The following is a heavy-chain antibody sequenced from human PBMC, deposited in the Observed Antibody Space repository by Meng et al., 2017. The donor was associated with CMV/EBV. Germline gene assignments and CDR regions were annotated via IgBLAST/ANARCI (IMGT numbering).Heavy chain of an antibody. V-gene: IGHV1-69*12. Sequence: QVQLGLSGAEVRKPGSSVKVSCKAAGGTFSSYAISWVRQAPGQGLEWMGGIIPIFGTANYAQKFQGRVTITADESTSTAYMELSSLRSEDTAVYYCARRGSYYGSGSYYNWFDPWGQGTLVTVSS. CDR2: IIPIFGTA. CDR3: ARRGSYYGSGSYYNWFDP. CDR1: GGTFSSYA. J-gene: IGHJ5*02. D-gene: IGHD3-10*01.